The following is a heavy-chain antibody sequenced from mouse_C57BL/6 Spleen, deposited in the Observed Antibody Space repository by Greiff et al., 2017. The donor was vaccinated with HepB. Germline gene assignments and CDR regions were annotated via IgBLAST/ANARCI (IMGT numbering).Heavy chain of an antibody. CDR1: GYTFTSYW. CDR2: IDPSDSYT. CDR3: ARDSSGHYFGD. V-gene: IGHV1-59*01. Sequence: QVQLQQPGAELVRPGTSVKLSCKASGYTFTSYWMHWVKQRPGQGLEWIGVIDPSDSYTNYNQKFKGKATLTVDTSSSTAYMQLSSLTSEDSAGYYWARDSSGHYFGDWGQGTTLTVSS. J-gene: IGHJ2*01. D-gene: IGHD3-2*02.